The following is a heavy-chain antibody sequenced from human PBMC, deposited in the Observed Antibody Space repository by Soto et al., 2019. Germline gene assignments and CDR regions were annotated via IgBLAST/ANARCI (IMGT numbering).Heavy chain of an antibody. V-gene: IGHV4-34*01. Sequence: SETLSLTCAVYGGSFSGCYWSWIRQPPGKGLEWIGEINHSGSTNYNPSLKSRVTISVDTSKNQFSLKLSSVTAADTAVYYCAREGGLRYFAWLLFTRHWSFDLWGRGTMVTVS. D-gene: IGHD3-9*01. CDR2: INHSGST. CDR1: GGSFSGCY. CDR3: AREGGLRYFAWLLFTRHWSFDL. J-gene: IGHJ2*01.